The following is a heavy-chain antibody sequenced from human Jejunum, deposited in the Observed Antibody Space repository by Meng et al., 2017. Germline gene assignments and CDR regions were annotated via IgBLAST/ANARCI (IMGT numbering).Heavy chain of an antibody. CDR1: GGTFNSHA. CDR2: IIPVFGAV. V-gene: IGHV1-69*01. CDR3: ASLGLSNIPN. J-gene: IGHJ4*02. D-gene: IGHD3-16*02. Sequence: QVQLVQSGAEVTKPGSSLKVSCRASGGTFNSHAVSWVRQAPGQGLEWMGGIIPVFGAVTYAPKFQGRVTITADDSAYMELSSLRSEDTAVYYCASLGLSNIPNWGQGTLVTVSS.